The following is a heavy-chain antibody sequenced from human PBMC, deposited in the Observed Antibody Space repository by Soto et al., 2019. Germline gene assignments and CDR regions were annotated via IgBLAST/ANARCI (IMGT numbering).Heavy chain of an antibody. CDR3: ATIAVPPAFDI. CDR2: KSFDGSIK. CDR1: GFTFSSYG. J-gene: IGHJ3*02. V-gene: IGHV3-30*03. Sequence: GGALRLSWGGSGFTFSSYGMNWFRQAPGKGLEWVAVKSFDGSIKYYADSVKGRFTISRDNSKNTLYLQMNSLRAEDTAVYYCATIAVPPAFDIWGRGTIVTV. D-gene: IGHD6-19*01.